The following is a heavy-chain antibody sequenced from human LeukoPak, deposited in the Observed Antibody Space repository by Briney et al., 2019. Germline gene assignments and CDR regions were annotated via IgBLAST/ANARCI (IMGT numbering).Heavy chain of an antibody. Sequence: PSETLSLTCTVSGGSISSSSYYWGWIRQPPGKGLEWIGSIYYSGSTYYNPSLKSRVTISVDTSKNQFSLKLSSVTAADTAVYYCARLSGYSSSNAFDIWGQGTMVTVSS. CDR1: GGSISSSSYY. D-gene: IGHD6-13*01. V-gene: IGHV4-39*01. CDR2: IYYSGST. CDR3: ARLSGYSSSNAFDI. J-gene: IGHJ3*02.